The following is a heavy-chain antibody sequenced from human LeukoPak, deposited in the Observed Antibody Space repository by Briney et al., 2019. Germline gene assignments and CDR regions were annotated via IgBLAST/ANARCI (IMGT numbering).Heavy chain of an antibody. J-gene: IGHJ6*02. CDR3: ARGVYYDSSGPVCMDV. D-gene: IGHD3-22*01. CDR1: GGSISSSSYY. CDR2: IYYSGST. Sequence: PSETLSLTCTVSGGSISSSSYYWGWIRQPPGKGLEWIGSIYYSGSTYYNPSLKSRVTISVDTSKNQFSLKLSSVTAADTAVYYCARGVYYDSSGPVCMDVWGQGTTVTVSS. V-gene: IGHV4-39*01.